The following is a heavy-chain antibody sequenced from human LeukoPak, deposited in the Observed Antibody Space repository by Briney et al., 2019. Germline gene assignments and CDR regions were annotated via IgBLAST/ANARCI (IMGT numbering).Heavy chain of an antibody. CDR2: FDPEDGET. Sequence: GASVKVSCKVSGYTLTELSMHWLRQAPGKGLEWMGGFDPEDGETIYAQKFQGRVTMTEDTSTDTAYMELSSLRSEDTAVYYCATVGATIPMNAFDIWGQGTMVTVSS. V-gene: IGHV1-24*01. CDR1: GYTLTELS. CDR3: ATVGATIPMNAFDI. D-gene: IGHD1-26*01. J-gene: IGHJ3*02.